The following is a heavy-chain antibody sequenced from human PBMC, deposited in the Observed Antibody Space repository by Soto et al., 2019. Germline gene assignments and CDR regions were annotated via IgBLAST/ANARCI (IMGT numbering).Heavy chain of an antibody. Sequence: HPGGSLRLSCAASGFTFSSYAMSWVHQAPGKGLEWVSAISGSGGSTYYADSVKGRFTISRDNSKNTLYLQMNSLRAEDTAVYYCAKVSDYYGSGSYYLAHFDYWGQGTLVTVSS. D-gene: IGHD3-10*01. J-gene: IGHJ4*02. CDR1: GFTFSSYA. CDR3: AKVSDYYGSGSYYLAHFDY. CDR2: ISGSGGST. V-gene: IGHV3-23*01.